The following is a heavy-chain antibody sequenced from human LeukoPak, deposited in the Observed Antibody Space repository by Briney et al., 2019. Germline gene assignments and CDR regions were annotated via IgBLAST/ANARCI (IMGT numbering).Heavy chain of an antibody. V-gene: IGHV4-39*07. CDR2: IYYSGST. D-gene: IGHD6-19*01. CDR3: ARDGVAVAGTYYYYYMDV. J-gene: IGHJ6*03. CDR1: GGSISSSSYY. Sequence: PSETLSLTCTVSGGSISSSSYYWGWIRQPPGKGLEWIGSIYYSGSTYYNPSLKSRVTMSVDTSKNQFSLKLSSVTAADTAVYYCARDGVAVAGTYYYYYMDVWGKGTTVTISS.